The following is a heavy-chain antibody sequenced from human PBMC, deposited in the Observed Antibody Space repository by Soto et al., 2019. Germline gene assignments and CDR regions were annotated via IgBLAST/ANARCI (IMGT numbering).Heavy chain of an antibody. J-gene: IGHJ4*02. V-gene: IGHV4-59*01. CDR3: ARDSGSYHDY. CDR1: GGSISSYY. Sequence: QVQLXESGPGLVKPXXTLSLTCTXSGGSISSYYWSWIRQPPGKGLEWIGYIYYSGGTNYNPSLKSRVTISVDTSKNQFSLKLSSVTAADTAVYYCARDSGSYHDYWXQGTLVTVSS. CDR2: IYYSGGT. D-gene: IGHD1-26*01.